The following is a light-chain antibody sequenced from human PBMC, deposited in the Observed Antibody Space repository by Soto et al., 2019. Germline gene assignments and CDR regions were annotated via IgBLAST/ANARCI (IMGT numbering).Light chain of an antibody. CDR2: SAS. CDR1: QSVSSN. Sequence: EIVMTQSPATLSVSAGERATLSCRASQSVSSNLAWYQHKPGQAPRLLIYSASTRAPGIPDRFSGSGSGTDFTLTISRLEPEDFAVYYCQHYGSSPSTFGRGTKVDI. V-gene: IGKV3-20*01. CDR3: QHYGSSPST. J-gene: IGKJ1*01.